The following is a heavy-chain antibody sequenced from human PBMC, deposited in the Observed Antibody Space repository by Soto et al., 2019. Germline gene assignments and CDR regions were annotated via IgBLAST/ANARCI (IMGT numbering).Heavy chain of an antibody. CDR3: ARDLGCSGGSCYSGYNWFDP. V-gene: IGHV3-21*01. CDR2: ISSSSSYI. D-gene: IGHD2-15*01. Sequence: EVQLVESGGGLVKPGGSLRLSCAASGFTFSSYSMNWVRQAPGKGLEWVSSISSSSSYIYYADSVKGRFTISRDNAKNSLYLQMNSLRAEDTAVYYCARDLGCSGGSCYSGYNWFDPWGQGTPVTVSS. CDR1: GFTFSSYS. J-gene: IGHJ5*02.